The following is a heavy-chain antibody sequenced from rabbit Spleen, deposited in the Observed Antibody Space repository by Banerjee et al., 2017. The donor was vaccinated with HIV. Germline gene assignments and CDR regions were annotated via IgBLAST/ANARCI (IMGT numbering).Heavy chain of an antibody. CDR3: VRGASSSGYYSL. J-gene: IGHJ4*01. CDR1: GFDFNSYG. D-gene: IGHD1-1*01. Sequence: QEQLKESGGGLVQPGGSLKLSCKASGFDFNSYGMSWVRQAPGKGLEWIGCIYTGNVKTYYASWAKGRFTISKTSSTTVTLQMTSLTAADTATYFCVRGASSSGYYSLWGQGTLVTVS. CDR2: IYTGNVKT. V-gene: IGHV1S45*01.